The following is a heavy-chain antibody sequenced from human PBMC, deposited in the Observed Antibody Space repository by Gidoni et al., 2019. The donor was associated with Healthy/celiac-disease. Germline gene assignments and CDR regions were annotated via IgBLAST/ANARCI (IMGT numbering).Heavy chain of an antibody. Sequence: QVQLVQSGAEVKKPGSSVKVSCKASGGTFSSYAISWVRQAPGQGLAWMGGIIPIFGTANYAQKFQGRVTITADESTSTAYMELSSLRSEDTAVYYCSFGGVQIYYYYYMDVWGKGTTVTVSS. J-gene: IGHJ6*03. CDR1: GGTFSSYA. D-gene: IGHD3-16*01. V-gene: IGHV1-69*01. CDR2: IIPIFGTA. CDR3: SFGGVQIYYYYYMDV.